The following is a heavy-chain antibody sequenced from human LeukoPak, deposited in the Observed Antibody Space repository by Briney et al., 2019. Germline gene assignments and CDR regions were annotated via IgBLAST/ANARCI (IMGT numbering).Heavy chain of an antibody. CDR3: AKDKSPMSWYFDL. D-gene: IGHD3-22*01. V-gene: IGHV3-9*01. Sequence: PGGSLRLSCAASGFTFSSYAMSWVRQAPGKGLEWVSGISWNSGSIGYADSVKGRFTISRDNAKNSLYLQMNSLRAEDTALYYCAKDKSPMSWYFDLWGRGTLVTVSS. CDR1: GFTFSSYA. CDR2: ISWNSGSI. J-gene: IGHJ2*01.